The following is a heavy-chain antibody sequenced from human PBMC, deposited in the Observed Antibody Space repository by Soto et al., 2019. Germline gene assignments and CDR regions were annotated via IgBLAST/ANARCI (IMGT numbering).Heavy chain of an antibody. CDR2: IIPIFGTA. Sequence: ASVKVSCKASGGTFSSYAISWVRQAPGQGLEWMGGIIPIFGTANYAQKFQGRVTITADESTSTAYMELSSLRSEDTAVYYCASFDCSSTSCYTRYYYYGMDVWGQGTTVTVSS. J-gene: IGHJ6*02. CDR1: GGTFSSYA. CDR3: ASFDCSSTSCYTRYYYYGMDV. D-gene: IGHD2-2*02. V-gene: IGHV1-69*13.